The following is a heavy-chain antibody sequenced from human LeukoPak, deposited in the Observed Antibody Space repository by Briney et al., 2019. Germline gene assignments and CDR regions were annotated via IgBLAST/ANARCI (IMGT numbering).Heavy chain of an antibody. CDR2: INPNSGGA. D-gene: IGHD3-16*02. Sequence: EASVKVSCKASGYTFTGYYMHWVRQAPGQGLEWMGWINPNSGGANYAQKLQGRVTMTTDTSTSTAYMELRSLRSDDTAVYYCVINGDYDYVWGSYRYTPPEFLDYWGQGTLVTVSS. V-gene: IGHV1-2*02. CDR3: VINGDYDYVWGSYRYTPPEFLDY. J-gene: IGHJ4*02. CDR1: GYTFTGYY.